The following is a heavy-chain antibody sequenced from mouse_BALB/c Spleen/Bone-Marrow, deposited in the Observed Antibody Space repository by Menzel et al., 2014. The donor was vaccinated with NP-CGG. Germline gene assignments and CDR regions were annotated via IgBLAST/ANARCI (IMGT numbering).Heavy chain of an antibody. Sequence: EVKVVESGGGLVQPKGSLKLSCVASGFTFNTYAMNWVRQAPGKGLEWVARIRSKSNNYATYYADSVKDRFTISRDDSQSMLYLQMNNLKTEDTAMYYCARQNYDYAWFAYWGQGTLVTVSA. V-gene: IGHV10-1*02. CDR3: ARQNYDYAWFAY. J-gene: IGHJ3*01. D-gene: IGHD2-4*01. CDR2: IRSKSNNYAT. CDR1: GFTFNTYA.